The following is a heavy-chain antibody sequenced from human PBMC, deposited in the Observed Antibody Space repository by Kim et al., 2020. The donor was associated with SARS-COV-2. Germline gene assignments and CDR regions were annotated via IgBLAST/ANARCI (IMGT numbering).Heavy chain of an antibody. CDR1: GYSISSAYY. CDR3: ARDGSLGSGTYDGFDL. Sequence: SETLSLTCTVSGYSISSAYYWAWVRQPPGKGLELISSIRHSGSTYYNPSLKSRVTVSMDTSRNQFSLKLTSVTAADTAVYYCARDGSLGSGTYDGFDLWGQGTMVTVSS. D-gene: IGHD3-10*01. V-gene: IGHV4-38-2*02. J-gene: IGHJ3*01. CDR2: IRHSGST.